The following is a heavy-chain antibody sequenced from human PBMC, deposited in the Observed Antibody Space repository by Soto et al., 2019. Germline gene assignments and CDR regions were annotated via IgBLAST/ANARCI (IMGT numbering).Heavy chain of an antibody. Sequence: GESLKISCRGSGYDFNTNWFGWVRQLPGRGLEWVGIMYPGDSDTRHNPSLQGHVTLSVDVTVSTAFLQWRSLETSDTGMYFCARLPRDCNKTSCYYADHWGQGTQVTVSS. CDR2: MYPGDSDT. D-gene: IGHD3-3*01. V-gene: IGHV5-51*01. J-gene: IGHJ4*02. CDR3: ARLPRDCNKTSCYYADH. CDR1: GYDFNTNW.